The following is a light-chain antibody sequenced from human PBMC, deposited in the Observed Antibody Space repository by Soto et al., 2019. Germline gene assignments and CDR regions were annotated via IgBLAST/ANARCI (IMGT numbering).Light chain of an antibody. CDR1: SSNIGGNL. Sequence: QSVLTQSPSTSGTPGQRVTISCSGSSSNIGGNLVNWYQQIPGTAPKLLIYNNNQRPSGVPDRFSGSKSGTSASLAISGLQSEDEVDYYCAVWDDSLNGVLFGGVTKLTVL. CDR2: NNN. CDR3: AVWDDSLNGVL. J-gene: IGLJ2*01. V-gene: IGLV1-44*01.